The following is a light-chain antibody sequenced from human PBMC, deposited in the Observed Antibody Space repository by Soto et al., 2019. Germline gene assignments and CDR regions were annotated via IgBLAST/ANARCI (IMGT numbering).Light chain of an antibody. CDR3: QQYDDAPLT. Sequence: TQSPSTLSASVGDRVTITCRASQSISSWLAWYQQKPGKAPKLLIHDASNLETGVPSRFRGSGSGTDFTFTISSLQPEDFATYYCQQYDDAPLTFGGGTKVDI. CDR1: QSISSW. V-gene: IGKV1-5*01. CDR2: DAS. J-gene: IGKJ4*01.